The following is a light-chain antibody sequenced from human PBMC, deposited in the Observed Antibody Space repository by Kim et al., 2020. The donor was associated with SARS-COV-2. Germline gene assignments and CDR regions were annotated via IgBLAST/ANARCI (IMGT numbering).Light chain of an antibody. CDR1: NLGAKY. CDR3: LAWDSSTGV. J-gene: IGLJ1*01. Sequence: SVSPGQTASITCSGDNLGAKYTSWYQQKPGQSPVLVIYHHSSRPSGIPERFFGSKSGNTATLTISGTQAMDEADYYCLAWDSSTGVFGTGTKVTVL. V-gene: IGLV3-1*01. CDR2: HHS.